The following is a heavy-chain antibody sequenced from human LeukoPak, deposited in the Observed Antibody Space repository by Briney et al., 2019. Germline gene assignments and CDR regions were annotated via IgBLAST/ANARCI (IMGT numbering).Heavy chain of an antibody. D-gene: IGHD3-16*01. CDR2: IYSGGST. CDR3: ARERSSGGDYYFDY. Sequence: GGSLRLSCAASGFTVSSNYMSWVRQAPGKGLEWVSVIYSGGSTYYADSVKGRFTISRDNSKNTLYLQMNSLRAEDTAVYYYARERSSGGDYYFDYWGQGTLVTVSS. CDR1: GFTVSSNY. J-gene: IGHJ4*02. V-gene: IGHV3-53*01.